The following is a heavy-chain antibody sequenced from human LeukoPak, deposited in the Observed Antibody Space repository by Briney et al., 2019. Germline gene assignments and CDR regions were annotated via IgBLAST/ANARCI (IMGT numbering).Heavy chain of an antibody. CDR3: ARWPIAAAPPVYYFDY. Sequence: PGGSLRLSCAASGFSFSSYNMNWVRQAPGKGLEWVSSISSTTSHIYYADSVTGRFTISRDNAKNSLYLQMNSLRAEDTAVYDCARWPIAAAPPVYYFDYWGQGTLVTVSS. V-gene: IGHV3-21*01. D-gene: IGHD6-13*01. J-gene: IGHJ4*02. CDR2: ISSTTSHI. CDR1: GFSFSSYN.